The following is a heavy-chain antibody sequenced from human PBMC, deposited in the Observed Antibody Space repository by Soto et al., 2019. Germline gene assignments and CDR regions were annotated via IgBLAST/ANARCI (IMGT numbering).Heavy chain of an antibody. CDR3: VKDGGYCSSTTCYSPRNHYFDS. J-gene: IGHJ4*02. Sequence: PGGSLRLSCAASGFTSSDYWMSWVRQAPGKGPEWVANIKFDGSEKQYVDSVKGRFSISRDNSRNSLFLQMNSLRAGDTAVYYCVKDGGYCSSTTCYSPRNHYFDSWGQGTLVTAPQ. CDR2: IKFDGSEK. CDR1: GFTSSDYW. D-gene: IGHD2-2*01. V-gene: IGHV3-7*03.